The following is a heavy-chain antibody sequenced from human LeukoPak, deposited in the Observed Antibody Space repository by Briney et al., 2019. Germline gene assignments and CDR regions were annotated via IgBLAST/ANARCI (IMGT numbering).Heavy chain of an antibody. CDR3: ARGGTTYYDFWSGYYSRGHNWFDP. CDR2: INHSGGT. Sequence: SETLSLTCAVYGGSFSGYYWSWIRQPPGKGLEWIGEINHSGGTNYNPSLKSRVTISVDTSKNQFSLKLSSVTAADTAVYYCARGGTTYYDFWSGYYSRGHNWFDPWGQGTLVTVSS. V-gene: IGHV4-34*01. CDR1: GGSFSGYY. D-gene: IGHD3-3*01. J-gene: IGHJ5*02.